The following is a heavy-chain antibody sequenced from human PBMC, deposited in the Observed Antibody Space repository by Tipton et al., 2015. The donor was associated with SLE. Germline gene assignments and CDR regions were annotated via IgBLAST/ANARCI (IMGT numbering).Heavy chain of an antibody. J-gene: IGHJ6*02. CDR3: ARDSVAGSGMDV. V-gene: IGHV4-59*01. D-gene: IGHD6-19*01. CDR1: GGSFSGYS. CDR2: VYSSGIT. Sequence: TLSLTCAVYGGSFSGYSWNWIRQPPGKGLEWVGRVYSSGITNYNPSLKSRVTISVDTSKNQFSLKLSSVTAADTAVYYCARDSVAGSGMDVWGQGTTVTVSS.